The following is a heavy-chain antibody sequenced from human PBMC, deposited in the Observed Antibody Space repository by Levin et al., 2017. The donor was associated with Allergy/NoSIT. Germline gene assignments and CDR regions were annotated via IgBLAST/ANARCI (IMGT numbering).Heavy chain of an antibody. CDR1: GYTFTSYG. Sequence: ASVKVSCKASGYTFTSYGISWVRQAPGQGLEWMGWISAYNGHTNYAQKLQGRVTMTTDTSTSTAYMELRSLRSDDTAVYFCARDRILYNWYFDLWGRGTLVTVSS. CDR3: ARDRILYNWYFDL. J-gene: IGHJ2*01. CDR2: ISAYNGHT. D-gene: IGHD2-2*02. V-gene: IGHV1-18*01.